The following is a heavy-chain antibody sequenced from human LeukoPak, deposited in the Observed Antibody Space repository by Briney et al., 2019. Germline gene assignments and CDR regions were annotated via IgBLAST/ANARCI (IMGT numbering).Heavy chain of an antibody. CDR1: GFTFSSYD. Sequence: PGGSLRLSCAASGFTFSSYDMHWVRQATGKGLEWVSTIATAGDTYYPGSVKGRFTISRDNSKNSLYLQMNSLRTEDTALYYCAKVTRSWEPQPDYWGQGTLVTVSS. V-gene: IGHV3-13*04. CDR3: AKVTRSWEPQPDY. D-gene: IGHD1-26*01. J-gene: IGHJ4*02. CDR2: IATAGDT.